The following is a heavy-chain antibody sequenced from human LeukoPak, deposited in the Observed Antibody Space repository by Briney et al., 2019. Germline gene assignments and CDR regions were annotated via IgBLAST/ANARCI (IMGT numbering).Heavy chain of an antibody. CDR3: ARGPPYGGYVNY. J-gene: IGHJ4*02. Sequence: ASVKVSCKASGYTFTSYYMHWVRPTPGQGLERMGMINPSGGSTTYAQKFQGRVTLTRDTSTSTVYMELSSLRSEDTAVYHCARGPPYGGYVNYWGQGTLVTVSS. V-gene: IGHV1-46*01. CDR1: GYTFTSYY. CDR2: INPSGGST. D-gene: IGHD5-12*01.